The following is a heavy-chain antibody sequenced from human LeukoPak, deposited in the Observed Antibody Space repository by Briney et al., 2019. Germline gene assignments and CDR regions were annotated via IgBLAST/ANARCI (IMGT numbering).Heavy chain of an antibody. CDR1: GDTFSSYA. Sequence: SVKVSCKASGDTFSSYAISWVRQAPGQGLEWMGGIIPIFGTPRYAQKFQGRVTITADESTSTAYMELSSLTSEDTAVYYCASLKGYDFWSGYYGWGKGTRVTVSS. J-gene: IGHJ4*02. V-gene: IGHV1-69*01. CDR2: IIPIFGTP. CDR3: ASLKGYDFWSGYYG. D-gene: IGHD3-3*01.